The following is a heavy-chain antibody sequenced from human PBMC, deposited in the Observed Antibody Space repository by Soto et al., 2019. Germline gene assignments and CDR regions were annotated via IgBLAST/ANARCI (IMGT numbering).Heavy chain of an antibody. D-gene: IGHD3-10*01. CDR1: GFPFTSYA. CDR3: ARRTGSGSFLIDY. CDR2: ISSDGSTI. Sequence: QVLLVESGGGVVQPGTSLTLSCAASGFPFTSYAMHWVRQTPEKGLQWLTIISSDGSTINYVDSVKGRFTNSRDNSKNTVYLQMTSLRADDTAVYYCARRTGSGSFLIDYWGQGTMVTVSS. J-gene: IGHJ4*02. V-gene: IGHV3-30-3*01.